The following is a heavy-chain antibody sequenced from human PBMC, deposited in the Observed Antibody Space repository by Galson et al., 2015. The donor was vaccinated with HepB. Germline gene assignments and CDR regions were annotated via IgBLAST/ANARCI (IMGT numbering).Heavy chain of an antibody. V-gene: IGHV4-39*01. J-gene: IGHJ4*02. CDR3: ARLRRDGDGFDY. CDR2: IYYSGNT. D-gene: IGHD4-17*01. Sequence: ETLSLTCTVSGGSISSSSYYWGWIRQPPGKGLEWIGSIYYSGNTYYNPSLKSRVTISVDTSKNQFSLKLSSVTAADTAVHYCARLRRDGDGFDYWGQGTLVTVSS. CDR1: GGSISSSSYY.